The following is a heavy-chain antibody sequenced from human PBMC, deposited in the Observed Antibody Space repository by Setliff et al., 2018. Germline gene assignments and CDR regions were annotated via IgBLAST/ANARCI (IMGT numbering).Heavy chain of an antibody. CDR2: MNPNSGNT. V-gene: IGHV1-8*03. D-gene: IGHD3-3*01. CDR3: ARDQYILWSGYFYESSWFDP. CDR1: GYPFTSHG. J-gene: IGHJ5*02. Sequence: ASVKVSCKASGYPFTSHGISWVRTATGQGLEWMGWMNPNSGNTGYAQKFQGSVTITRKPYISTASMELSSLRSQDTAVYYCARDQYILWSGYFYESSWFDPWGQGTLVTVSS.